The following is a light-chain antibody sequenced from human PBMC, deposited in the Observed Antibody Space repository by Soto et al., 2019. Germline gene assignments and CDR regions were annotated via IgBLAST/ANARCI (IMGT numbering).Light chain of an antibody. V-gene: IGKV3-20*01. Sequence: EIVLTQSPGTLSLSPGERATPSCRASQSISSSDLAWYQHRPGQAPRLLIYAASSRATGIPVRFSGSGSGTDFTLSISRLEPEDFAVYYCQHYGSSSWTFGQGTKVDNK. CDR2: AAS. CDR3: QHYGSSSWT. J-gene: IGKJ1*01. CDR1: QSISSSD.